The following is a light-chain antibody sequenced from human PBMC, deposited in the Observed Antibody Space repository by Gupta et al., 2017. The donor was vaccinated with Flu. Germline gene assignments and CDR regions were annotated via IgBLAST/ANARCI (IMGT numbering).Light chain of an antibody. CDR3: GSYAGSNNLV. Sequence: QSALTQPPSASGSPGQSVTISCTGTSSDVGGYNYVSWYQQYPGKAPKVMIYEVTKRPSGVPDRFSGSKSGNTASLTVSGLQAEDEAYYYCGSYAGSNNLVFGGGTKLTVL. V-gene: IGLV2-8*01. CDR2: EVT. CDR1: SSDVGGYNY. J-gene: IGLJ2*01.